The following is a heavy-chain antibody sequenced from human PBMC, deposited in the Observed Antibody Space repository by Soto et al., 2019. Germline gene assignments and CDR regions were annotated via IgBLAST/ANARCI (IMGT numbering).Heavy chain of an antibody. V-gene: IGHV1-3*01. J-gene: IGHJ6*02. CDR3: ARDSGGMDV. CDR1: GYTFTSYA. CDR2: INAGNGNT. Sequence: ASVKVSCKTSGYTFTSYALHWVRQAPGQRLEWMGWINAGNGNTKYSQKFQGRVIITRDTSASTAYMELRSLRSEDTAVYYCARDSGGMDVWGQGTTVAV.